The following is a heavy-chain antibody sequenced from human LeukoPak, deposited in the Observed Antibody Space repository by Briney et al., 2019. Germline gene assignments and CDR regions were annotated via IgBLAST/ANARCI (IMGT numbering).Heavy chain of an antibody. J-gene: IGHJ4*02. CDR3: ARDTPDPDYDSSGYYLDFDY. Sequence: GGSLRLSCAASGFTFSSDSMSWVRQAPGKGLEWVSCISSSSSYIYYADSVKGRFTISRDNAKNSLYLQMNSLRAEDTAVYYCARDTPDPDYDSSGYYLDFDYWGQGTLVTVSS. CDR2: ISSSSSYI. CDR1: GFTFSSDS. V-gene: IGHV3-21*01. D-gene: IGHD3-22*01.